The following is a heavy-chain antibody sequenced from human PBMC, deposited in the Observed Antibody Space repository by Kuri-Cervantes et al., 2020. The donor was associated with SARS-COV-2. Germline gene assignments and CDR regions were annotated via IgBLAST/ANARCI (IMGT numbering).Heavy chain of an antibody. CDR3: ARHPPEYYSLYYFDY. Sequence: LRLSCAVSGGSISSGGYSWSWIRQPPGKGLEWIGYIYHSESTYYNPSLKTRVTISVDRSKNQFSLKLGSVTAADTAVYYCARHPPEYYSLYYFDYWGQGTLVTVSS. CDR2: IYHSEST. CDR1: GGSISSGGYS. V-gene: IGHV4-30-2*01. J-gene: IGHJ4*02. D-gene: IGHD3-10*01.